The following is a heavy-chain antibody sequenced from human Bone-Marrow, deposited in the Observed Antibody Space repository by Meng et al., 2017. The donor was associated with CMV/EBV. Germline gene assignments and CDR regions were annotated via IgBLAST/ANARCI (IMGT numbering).Heavy chain of an antibody. Sequence: ASVKVSCKASGFTFISYGINWVRQAPGQGLEWLGWISAYNGKTSYAQKLQGRVTMTTDTSTSTAYMEVRSLRSADTAVYYCARGGYSSSWSSFGYWGQGTLVTVSS. J-gene: IGHJ4*02. D-gene: IGHD6-13*01. CDR1: GFTFISYG. V-gene: IGHV1-18*01. CDR2: ISAYNGKT. CDR3: ARGGYSSSWSSFGY.